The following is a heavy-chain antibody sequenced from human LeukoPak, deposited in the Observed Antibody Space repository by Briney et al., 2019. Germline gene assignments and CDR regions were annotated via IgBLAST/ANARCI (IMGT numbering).Heavy chain of an antibody. D-gene: IGHD6-19*01. CDR1: GGSISSYY. Sequence: SETLSLTCTVSGGSISSYYWSWIRQPPGKGLEWIGYIYYSGSTNYNPSLKSRVTISVDTSKNQFSLKLSSVTAADTAVYYCARSVFPGIAVAGRLDAFDIWGQGTMVTVSS. V-gene: IGHV4-59*08. CDR3: ARSVFPGIAVAGRLDAFDI. CDR2: IYYSGST. J-gene: IGHJ3*02.